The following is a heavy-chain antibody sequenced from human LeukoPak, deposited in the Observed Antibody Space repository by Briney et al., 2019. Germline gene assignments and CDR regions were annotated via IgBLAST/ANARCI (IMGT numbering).Heavy chain of an antibody. V-gene: IGHV1-46*01. J-gene: IGHJ6*02. D-gene: IGHD2-21*01. CDR1: GYTFTSYY. CDR3: ARGLGHMVAKTHDFYYYGMDV. Sequence: ASVKVSCKASGYTFTSYYIHWVRQAPGQGLEWMGIINSSGGSTTYAQKFQGRVTMTRDTSTSRVYTELSSLRSEDTAVYYCARGLGHMVAKTHDFYYYGMDVWGQGTTVTVSS. CDR2: INSSGGST.